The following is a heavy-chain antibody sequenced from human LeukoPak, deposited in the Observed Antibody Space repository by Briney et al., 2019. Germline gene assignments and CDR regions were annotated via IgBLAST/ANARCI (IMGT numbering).Heavy chain of an antibody. CDR3: ARDRSSGWSGNWFDP. CDR2: ISNTGSTK. D-gene: IGHD6-19*01. J-gene: IGHJ5*02. V-gene: IGHV3-48*03. CDR1: DFSFSRYE. Sequence: PGGSLRLSCVVSDFSFSRYEMSWVRQAPGKGLEWISYISNTGSTKYYAGSVEGRFTISRDNAKNSVYLQMYGLRADDTALYYCARDRSSGWSGNWFDPWGQGTLVTVSS.